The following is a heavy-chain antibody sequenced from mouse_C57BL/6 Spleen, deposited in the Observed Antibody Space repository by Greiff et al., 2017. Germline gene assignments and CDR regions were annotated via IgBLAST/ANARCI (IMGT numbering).Heavy chain of an antibody. J-gene: IGHJ3*01. CDR1: GYTFTSYW. CDR3: AVGGDYVAWFAY. V-gene: IGHV1-53*01. D-gene: IGHD2-4*01. Sequence: QVQLQQPGTELVKPGASVKLSCKASGYTFTSYWMHWVKQRPGQGLEWIGNINPSNGGTNYNQKFKSKDTLTVDKSSSTAYMQLSSLTSEDSAVYYCAVGGDYVAWFAYWGQGTLVTVSA. CDR2: INPSNGGT.